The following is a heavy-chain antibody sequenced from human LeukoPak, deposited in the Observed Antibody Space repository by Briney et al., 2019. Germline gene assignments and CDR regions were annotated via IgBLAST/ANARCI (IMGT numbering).Heavy chain of an antibody. CDR2: ISAYNGNT. CDR3: ARDQYSSSSMGTPLDY. CDR1: GGTFSSYA. J-gene: IGHJ4*02. Sequence: GSSVKVSCKASGGTFSSYAISWVRQAPGQGLEWMGWISAYNGNTNYAQKLQDRVTMTTDTSTSTAYMELRSLRSDDTAVYYCARDQYSSSSMGTPLDYWGQGTLVTVSS. D-gene: IGHD6-6*01. V-gene: IGHV1-18*01.